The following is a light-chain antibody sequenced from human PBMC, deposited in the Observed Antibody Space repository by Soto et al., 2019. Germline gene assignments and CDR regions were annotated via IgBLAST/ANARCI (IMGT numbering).Light chain of an antibody. CDR2: KAS. Sequence: DIQMTQSPSTLSASVGDRVTITCRASQSISSWLAWYQQKPGKAPNLLIYKASSLESGVPSRFSCSGSGTEFTLTISSLQPDDFATYCCQQYNSYPLTFGGGTKVEIK. CDR3: QQYNSYPLT. J-gene: IGKJ4*01. CDR1: QSISSW. V-gene: IGKV1-5*03.